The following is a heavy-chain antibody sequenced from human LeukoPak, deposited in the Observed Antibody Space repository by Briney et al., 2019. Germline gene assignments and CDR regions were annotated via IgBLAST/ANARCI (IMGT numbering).Heavy chain of an antibody. V-gene: IGHV1-69*06. Sequence: SVKVSCRASGGTFSSYAISWVRQAPGQGLEWMGGIIPIFGTANYAQKFQGRVTITADKSTSTAYMELSSLRSEDTAVYYCARDPYGSGNNWFDPWGQGTLVTVSS. CDR2: IIPIFGTA. D-gene: IGHD3-10*01. CDR3: ARDPYGSGNNWFDP. CDR1: GGTFSSYA. J-gene: IGHJ5*02.